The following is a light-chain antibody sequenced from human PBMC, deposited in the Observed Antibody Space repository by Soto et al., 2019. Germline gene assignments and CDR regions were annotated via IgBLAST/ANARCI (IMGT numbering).Light chain of an antibody. CDR1: RTVSSS. V-gene: IGKV3-11*01. J-gene: IGKJ4*02. CDR2: EAS. CDR3: QQHINWPLT. Sequence: EIVLTHSPATLSLSPGERTTLSCRPGRTVSSSLAWYKQKPGQAPRLLIYEASNRAAGIPARFSGSGSGADFTLTSSSLEPEDFALYYCQQHINWPLTFGGGTKVDIK.